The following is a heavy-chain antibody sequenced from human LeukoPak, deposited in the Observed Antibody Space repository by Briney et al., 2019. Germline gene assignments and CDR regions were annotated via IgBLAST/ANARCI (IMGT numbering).Heavy chain of an antibody. CDR1: GYSFTSSW. CDR3: ARGLYCSGGSCRFDY. V-gene: IGHV5-51*01. Sequence: GESLKISCEGSGYSFTSSWIGWVRQMPGKGLEWMGIIYPGDSDIRYSPSFQGQVTISADKSITTAYLQWSNLKAPDTAIYYCARGLYCSGGSCRFDYWGQGTLVTVSS. J-gene: IGHJ4*02. CDR2: IYPGDSDI. D-gene: IGHD2-15*01.